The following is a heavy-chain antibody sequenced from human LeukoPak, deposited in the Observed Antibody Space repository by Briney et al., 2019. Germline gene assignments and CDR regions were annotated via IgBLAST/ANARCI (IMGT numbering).Heavy chain of an antibody. D-gene: IGHD3-3*01. CDR2: ISSSSTYI. CDR3: VRGRSGAGSEYYFDY. V-gene: IGHV3-21*01. J-gene: IGHJ4*02. Sequence: PGGSLRLSCAASGFTFSTYSMNWVRQAPGKGLEWVSSISSSSTYIYYADSVKGRFTISRDNAKSSLYLQLNSLRAEDTAVYYRVRGRSGAGSEYYFDYWGQGTLVTVSS. CDR1: GFTFSTYS.